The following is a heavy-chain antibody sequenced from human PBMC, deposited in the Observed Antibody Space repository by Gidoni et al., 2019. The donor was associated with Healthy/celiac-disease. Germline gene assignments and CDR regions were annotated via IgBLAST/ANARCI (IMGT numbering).Heavy chain of an antibody. CDR3: ARDRWGYCTNGVCRIFDY. V-gene: IGHV1-46*01. CDR1: GYTFPSYY. J-gene: IGHJ4*02. D-gene: IGHD2-8*01. Sequence: QVQLVQSGADVKTPGASVKVSCKASGYTFPSYYMHGVRQAPGQGLEWMGIINPSGGSTSYAQKFQGRGTMTRDTSTSTVYMELSSLRSEDTAVYYCARDRWGYCTNGVCRIFDYWGQGTLVTVSS. CDR2: INPSGGST.